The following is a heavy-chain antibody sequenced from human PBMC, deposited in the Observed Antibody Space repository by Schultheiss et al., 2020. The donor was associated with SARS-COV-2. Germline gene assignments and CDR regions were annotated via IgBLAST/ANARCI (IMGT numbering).Heavy chain of an antibody. CDR1: GGSFSGYY. CDR2: INHSGST. D-gene: IGHD4-17*01. Sequence: SETLSLTCAAYGGSFSGYYWSWIRQPPGKGLEWIGEINHSGSTNYNPSLKSRVTISVDTSKNQFSLKLSSVTAADTAVYYCARGHTVTTAPFDYWGQGTLVTVSS. CDR3: ARGHTVTTAPFDY. J-gene: IGHJ4*02. V-gene: IGHV4-34*01.